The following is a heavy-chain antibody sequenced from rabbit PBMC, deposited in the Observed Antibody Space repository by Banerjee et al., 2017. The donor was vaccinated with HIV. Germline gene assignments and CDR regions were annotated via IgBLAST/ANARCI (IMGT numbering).Heavy chain of an antibody. Sequence: QEQLVESGGGLVQPEGSLTLTCTASGFSFSSRYYMCWVRQAPGKGLEWIGCIGSGATGNTYYASWAKGRFTISKTSSTTLTLQMTSLTAADTATYFCATDLYGVGGFNLWGQGTLVTVS. CDR1: GFSFSSRYY. CDR2: IGSGATGNT. CDR3: ATDLYGVGGFNL. D-gene: IGHD2-1*01. J-gene: IGHJ4*01. V-gene: IGHV1S45*01.